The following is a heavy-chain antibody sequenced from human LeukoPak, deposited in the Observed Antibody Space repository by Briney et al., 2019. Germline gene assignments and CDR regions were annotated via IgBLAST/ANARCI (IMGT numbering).Heavy chain of an antibody. CDR1: GYTFNSHY. CDR2: LNPRGGRT. D-gene: IGHD3-10*01. V-gene: IGHV1-46*02. CDR3: ARPLTGYGMDV. Sequence: ASVKASCKASGYTFNSHYMHRVRQAPGQRLEWMGILNPRGGRTSYEQKFQGRVTMTKYTSTSTVYMELSSLRSEDTAVYYCARPLTGYGMDVWGQGTTVTVSS. J-gene: IGHJ6*02.